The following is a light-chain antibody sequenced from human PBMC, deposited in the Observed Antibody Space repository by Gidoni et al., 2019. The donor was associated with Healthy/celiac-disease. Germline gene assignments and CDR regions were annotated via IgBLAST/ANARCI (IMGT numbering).Light chain of an antibody. J-gene: IGKJ3*01. CDR3: QQYYSTPFT. CDR1: QSVLYSSNNKNY. Sequence: DTLLTQSPDSLAVSLGESATINCKSSQSVLYSSNNKNYLAWYQQKPGQPPKLLIYWASTRESGVPDRFSGSGSGTDFTLTISSLQAEDVAVYYCQQYYSTPFTFGPGTKVDIK. CDR2: WAS. V-gene: IGKV4-1*01.